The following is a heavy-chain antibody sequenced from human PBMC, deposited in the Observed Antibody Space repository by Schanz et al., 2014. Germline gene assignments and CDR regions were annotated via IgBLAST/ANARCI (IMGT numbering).Heavy chain of an antibody. CDR3: VRDSFFAFDY. J-gene: IGHJ4*02. Sequence: EVQLVQSGGGLVQPGGSLRLSCASSGFSFTTYAMCWVRQAPGKGLEWVSSFNDGGVNKYYADSVKGRFTISSDNSKSTLYLQMSSLRAEDTAVYYCVRDSFFAFDYWGQGTLVTGSS. V-gene: IGHV3-23*04. D-gene: IGHD3-3*01. CDR1: GFSFTTYA. CDR2: FNDGGVNK.